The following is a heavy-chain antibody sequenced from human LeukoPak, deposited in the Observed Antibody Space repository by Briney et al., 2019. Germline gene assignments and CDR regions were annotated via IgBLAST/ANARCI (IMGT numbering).Heavy chain of an antibody. CDR2: IKSKTDGGTT. Sequence: PGGSLRLSCAASGFTFSNAWVCWVRQAPGKGLEWVGRIKSKTDGGTTDYAAPVKGRFTISRDDSKNTLYLQMNSLKTEDTAVYYCTAYMVRGEFDIWGQGTMVTVSS. D-gene: IGHD3-10*01. CDR3: TAYMVRGEFDI. CDR1: GFTFSNAW. J-gene: IGHJ3*02. V-gene: IGHV3-15*01.